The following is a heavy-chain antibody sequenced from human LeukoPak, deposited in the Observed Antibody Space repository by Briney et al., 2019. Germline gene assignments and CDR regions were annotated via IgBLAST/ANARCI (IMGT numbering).Heavy chain of an antibody. CDR1: GGSISSYY. Sequence: SETLSLTCTVSGGSISSYYWSWIRQPPGKGLEWIGYIYYSGSTNYNPSLKSRVTMSVDTSKNHFSLKLSFVTAADTAVYYCARDQTYSGSGIYTYFDYWGQGILVTVSS. D-gene: IGHD3-10*01. CDR2: IYYSGST. CDR3: ARDQTYSGSGIYTYFDY. V-gene: IGHV4-59*12. J-gene: IGHJ4*02.